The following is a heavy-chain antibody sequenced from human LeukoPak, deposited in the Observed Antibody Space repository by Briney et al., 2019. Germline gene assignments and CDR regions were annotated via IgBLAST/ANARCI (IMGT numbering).Heavy chain of an antibody. J-gene: IGHJ6*04. CDR1: GFIFSSYA. Sequence: GRSLRLSCAASGFIFSSYAMHWVRQAPGKGLERVAVISYDGSNKYYADSVKGRFTISRDNAKNSLYLQMNSLRAEDTAVYYCAELGITMIGGVWGKGTTVTISS. CDR3: AELGITMIGGV. D-gene: IGHD3-10*02. V-gene: IGHV3-30*04. CDR2: ISYDGSNK.